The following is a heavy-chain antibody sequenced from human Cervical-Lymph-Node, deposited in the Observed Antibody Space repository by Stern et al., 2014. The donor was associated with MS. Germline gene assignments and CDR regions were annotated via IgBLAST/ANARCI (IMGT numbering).Heavy chain of an antibody. V-gene: IGHV4-59*01. Sequence: HVQLQQSGPGLVKPSETLSLTCTVSGGSISSYYWSWIRQPPGKGLEWIGYIYYSGSTNYNPSLKSRVTISVDTSKNQFSLKLSSVTAADTAVYYCARVLDTAMSDWYFDLWGRGTLVTVSS. CDR2: IYYSGST. J-gene: IGHJ2*01. CDR3: ARVLDTAMSDWYFDL. D-gene: IGHD5-18*01. CDR1: GGSISSYY.